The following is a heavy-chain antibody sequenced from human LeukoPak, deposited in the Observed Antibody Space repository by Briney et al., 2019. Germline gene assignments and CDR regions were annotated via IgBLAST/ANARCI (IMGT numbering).Heavy chain of an antibody. CDR2: IWYDGSNK. D-gene: IGHD3-22*01. CDR3: ARDGGRHYDSIWR. J-gene: IGHJ4*02. CDR1: GFTFSSYG. V-gene: IGHV3-33*01. Sequence: QTGGSLRLSCSASGFTFSSYGMHWVRQAPGKGLEWVAVIWYDGSNKYYADSVKGRFTISRDNSKNTLYLQMNSLRAEDTAVYYCARDGGRHYDSIWRWGQGTLVTVSS.